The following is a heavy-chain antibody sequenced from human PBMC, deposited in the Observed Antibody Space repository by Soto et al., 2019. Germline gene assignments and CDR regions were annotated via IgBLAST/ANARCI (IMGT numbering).Heavy chain of an antibody. V-gene: IGHV3-53*01. D-gene: IGHD3-10*01. CDR2: IYAGGDT. CDR3: ARDPSKEFGMDV. CDR1: GLTPSSND. J-gene: IGHJ6*02. Sequence: GFLTLSCPASGLTPSSNDMSWVRQAPGKGLEWVSIIYAGGDTYYTDSVKGRFTISRDNSKNMLYLQMNSLRAEYTAVYYCARDPSKEFGMDVWGQGTTVTVSS.